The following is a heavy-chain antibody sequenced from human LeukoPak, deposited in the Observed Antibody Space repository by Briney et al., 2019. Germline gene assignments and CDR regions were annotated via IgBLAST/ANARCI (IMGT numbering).Heavy chain of an antibody. V-gene: IGHV3-48*03. CDR2: ISSSGSTI. CDR1: RFTFSSYE. CDR3: ARDLGWGYYYMDV. Sequence: GGSLRLSCAASRFTFSSYEMDWVRQAPGKGRGWVSYISSSGSTIYYADSVKGRFTNSRDNAKDSLYLQMNSLRSGDTAIYYCARDLGWGYYYMDVWGKGATFTVSS. J-gene: IGHJ6*03. D-gene: IGHD4-23*01.